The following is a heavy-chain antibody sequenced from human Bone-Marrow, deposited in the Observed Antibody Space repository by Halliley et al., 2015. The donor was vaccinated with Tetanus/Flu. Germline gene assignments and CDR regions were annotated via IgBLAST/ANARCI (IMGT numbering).Heavy chain of an antibody. CDR2: ISGSGSNI. D-gene: IGHD1-7*01. Sequence: GLEWVSSISGSGSNIYSADSVKGRFTISRDNAKNSLFLQMDSLRPEDTAVYYCTRERELYFDYWGQGSLVTVSS. CDR3: TRERELYFDY. V-gene: IGHV3-21*01. J-gene: IGHJ4*02.